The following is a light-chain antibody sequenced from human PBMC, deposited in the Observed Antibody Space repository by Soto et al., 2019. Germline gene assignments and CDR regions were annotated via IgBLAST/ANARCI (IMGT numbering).Light chain of an antibody. CDR1: QAIGNY. J-gene: IGKJ1*01. CDR2: AAS. CDR3: QQYNSYPWT. Sequence: DIQVAQFPSSLSASVGDRVTITCRASQAIGNYLAWYQQKPGKVPKLLIYAASTLQSGVPSRFSGSRSGTDFTLTVSSLQPEDVATYYCQQYNSYPWTFGQGTKVEIK. V-gene: IGKV1-27*01.